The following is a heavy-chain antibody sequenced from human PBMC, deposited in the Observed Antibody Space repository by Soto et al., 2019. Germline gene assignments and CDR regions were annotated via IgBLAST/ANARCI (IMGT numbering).Heavy chain of an antibody. CDR2: ISSAGRT. V-gene: IGHV3-23*01. Sequence: EVQLLESGGGLVQPGGSLRLSCVASGFTFSSYAMSWVRQAPGKGLEWVSAISSAGRTYYADSVKGRFTISRDNSKNTLYLQMNSMRAADTAVHYWAKAEAGDASGWYAYWGQGTLVTFSS. D-gene: IGHD6-19*01. CDR3: AKAEAGDASGWYAY. CDR1: GFTFSSYA. J-gene: IGHJ4*02.